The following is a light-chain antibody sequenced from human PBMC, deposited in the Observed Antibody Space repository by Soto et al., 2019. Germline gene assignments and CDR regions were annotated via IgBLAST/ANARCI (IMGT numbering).Light chain of an antibody. CDR2: KAS. Sequence: DIQMTQSPSTLSVSVGDRVTITCRSSQTISSWLAWYQQKPGKAPKLLIYKASTLKSGVPSRFSGSGSGTEFTLTISSLQPDDFATYYCQHYNSYSEALGQGTKV. J-gene: IGKJ1*01. CDR3: QHYNSYSEA. CDR1: QTISSW. V-gene: IGKV1-5*03.